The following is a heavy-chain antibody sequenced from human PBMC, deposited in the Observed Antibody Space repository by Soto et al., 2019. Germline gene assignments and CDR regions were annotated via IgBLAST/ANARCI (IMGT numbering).Heavy chain of an antibody. V-gene: IGHV1-18*01. CDR3: ARPFGDYETVWDGLDY. D-gene: IGHD4-17*01. Sequence: QVQLVQSGAEVKKPGASVKVSCKASGYTFTSYGISWVRQAPGQGLEWMGWISAYNGNTNYAQKLQGRVTMTTDTSTSTAYMELRSLRPADTAVYYCARPFGDYETVWDGLDYWGQGTLVTVSS. J-gene: IGHJ4*02. CDR1: GYTFTSYG. CDR2: ISAYNGNT.